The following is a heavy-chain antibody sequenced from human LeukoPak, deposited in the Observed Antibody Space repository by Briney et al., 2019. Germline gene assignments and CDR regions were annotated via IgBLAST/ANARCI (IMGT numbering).Heavy chain of an antibody. Sequence: SVKVSCKASGGTFSSYAISWVRQAPGQGLEWMGGIIPIFGTANYAQKFQGRVTITTDESTSTAYMELSSLRSEDTAVYYCARSDRDYAPGYYYYYMDVWGKGTTVTASS. CDR2: IIPIFGTA. D-gene: IGHD4-17*01. J-gene: IGHJ6*03. CDR3: ARSDRDYAPGYYYYYMDV. V-gene: IGHV1-69*05. CDR1: GGTFSSYA.